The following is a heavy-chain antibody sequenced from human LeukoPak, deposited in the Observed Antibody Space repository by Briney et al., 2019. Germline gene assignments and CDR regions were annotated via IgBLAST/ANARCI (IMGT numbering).Heavy chain of an antibody. CDR3: ARVVQQQDLAPYYYYYMDV. D-gene: IGHD6-13*01. CDR2: IYHSGST. J-gene: IGHJ6*03. V-gene: IGHV4-61*08. Sequence: PSETLSLTCTVSGGSISSGGYYWSWIRQPPGKGLEWIGYIYHSGSTNYNPSLKSRVTMSVDTSKNQFSLKLSSVTAADTAVYYCARVVQQQDLAPYYYYYMDVWGKGTTVTVSS. CDR1: GGSISSGGYY.